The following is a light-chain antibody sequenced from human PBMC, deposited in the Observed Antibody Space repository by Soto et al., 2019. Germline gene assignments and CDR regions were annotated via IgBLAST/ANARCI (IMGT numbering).Light chain of an antibody. CDR2: AAS. CDR1: QSLSNNY. J-gene: IGKJ1*01. V-gene: IGKV3-20*01. CDR3: QHYGSPPPT. Sequence: EIVLTQSPGTLSLSPGERATLSCRASQSLSNNYLAWYQQKPGQAPRLLIYAASSRATGIPDRFSGSGSGTDFTLTISRLEPEDFAVYYCQHYGSPPPTFGQGTKVEIK.